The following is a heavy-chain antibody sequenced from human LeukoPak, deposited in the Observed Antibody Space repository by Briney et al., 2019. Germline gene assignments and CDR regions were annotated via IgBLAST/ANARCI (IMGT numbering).Heavy chain of an antibody. CDR3: ERSPASGTAIGY. D-gene: IGHD1-1*01. CDR2: MPPDGNEK. V-gene: IGHV3-7*01. J-gene: IGHJ4*02. Sequence: GGPLRLACAVSGFTFSSYWVSWVRQAPGKGLEWVDNMPPDGNEKYYMDSVRGRFTISRDNAKNSLYLQMNSLRVEDTAVYFCERSPASGTAIGYWGQGTLVTVSS. CDR1: GFTFSSYW.